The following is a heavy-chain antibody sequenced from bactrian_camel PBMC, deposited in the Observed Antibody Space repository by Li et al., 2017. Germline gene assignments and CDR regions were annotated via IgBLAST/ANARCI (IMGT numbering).Heavy chain of an antibody. J-gene: IGHJ4*01. CDR1: GFTFASYA. CDR3: VKGQTQHGWALREFGY. Sequence: VQLVESGGGSVQAGGSLRLSSAASGFTFASYAMTWVRQAPGKGLEWVSGVSSNGGSIQYYLGSVKGRFTISRDNAANTLYLQLNSLKTEDTAMYYCVKGQTQHGWALREFGYWGQGTQVTVS. CDR2: VSSNGGSIQ. D-gene: IGHD5*01. V-gene: IGHV3S31*01.